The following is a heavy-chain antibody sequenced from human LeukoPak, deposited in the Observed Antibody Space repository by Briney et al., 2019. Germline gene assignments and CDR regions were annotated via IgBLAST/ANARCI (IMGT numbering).Heavy chain of an antibody. V-gene: IGHV3-7*01. Sequence: GGSLRLSCAASGFTFSSYWMSWVRQAPGKGLEWVANIKQDGSEKYDVDSVKGRFTISRDNAKNSLYLQMNSLRAEDTAVYYCARVSPNTVTTLQYFDYWGQGTLVTVSS. J-gene: IGHJ4*02. CDR1: GFTFSSYW. CDR2: IKQDGSEK. D-gene: IGHD4-17*01. CDR3: ARVSPNTVTTLQYFDY.